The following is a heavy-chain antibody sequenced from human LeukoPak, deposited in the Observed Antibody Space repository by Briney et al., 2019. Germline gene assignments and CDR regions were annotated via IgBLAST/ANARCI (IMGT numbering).Heavy chain of an antibody. D-gene: IGHD3-22*01. CDR3: AKDYNYYDSSGYHDY. CDR1: GFTFNSYA. V-gene: IGHV3-30*04. Sequence: PGGSLRLSCVASGFTFNSYAMHWVRQAPGKGLEWVAIISYDGSNKYYADSVKGRFTISRDNSKNTLYLQMNSLRAEDTAVYYCAKDYNYYDSSGYHDYWGQGTLVTVSS. J-gene: IGHJ4*02. CDR2: ISYDGSNK.